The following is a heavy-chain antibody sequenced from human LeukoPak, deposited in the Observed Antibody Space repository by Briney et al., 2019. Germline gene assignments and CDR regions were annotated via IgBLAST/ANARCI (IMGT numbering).Heavy chain of an antibody. CDR3: ARDSAAGSNYYYYYYMDV. D-gene: IGHD1-14*01. CDR1: GFTFSSYS. CDR2: ISSSSSTI. J-gene: IGHJ6*03. V-gene: IGHV3-48*04. Sequence: PGGSLRLFCAASGFTFSSYSMNWVRQAPGKGLEWVSYISSSSSTIYYADSVKGRFTISRDNAKNSLYLQMNSLRAEDTAVYYCARDSAAGSNYYYYYYMDVWGKGTTVTVSS.